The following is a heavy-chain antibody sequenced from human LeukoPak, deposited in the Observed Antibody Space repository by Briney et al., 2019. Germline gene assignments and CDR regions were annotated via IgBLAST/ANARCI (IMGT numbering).Heavy chain of an antibody. CDR2: LYSGGSI. J-gene: IGHJ4*02. CDR1: GFTVSSKY. Sequence: GGSLRLSCAASGFTVSSKYMTWVRQAPGKGLEWVSILYSGGSIYYADSVKGRFTISRDNSKNTLYLQMNSLRIEDTAVYYCARGPSTGELDYWGQGTLVTVSS. V-gene: IGHV3-66*02. D-gene: IGHD7-27*01. CDR3: ARGPSTGELDY.